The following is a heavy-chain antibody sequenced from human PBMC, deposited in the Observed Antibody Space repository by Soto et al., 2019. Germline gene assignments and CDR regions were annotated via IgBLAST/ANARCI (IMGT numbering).Heavy chain of an antibody. CDR2: IYYSGST. CDR1: GGSISNYY. V-gene: IGHV4-59*08. J-gene: IGHJ3*02. CDR3: ARRLRYCSGGRCYPGAFDI. D-gene: IGHD2-15*01. Sequence: SETLSLTCTVSGGSISNYYWSWIRQPPGKGLEWIGYIYYSGSTNYNPSLKSRVTISVDTSKNQFSLKLSSVTAPDTAVYFCARRLRYCSGGRCYPGAFDIWGQGTMVTVSS.